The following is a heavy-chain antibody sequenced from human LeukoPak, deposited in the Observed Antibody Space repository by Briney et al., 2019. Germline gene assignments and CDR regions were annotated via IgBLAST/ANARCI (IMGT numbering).Heavy chain of an antibody. Sequence: PGGSLRLSCAASVFTSSSYSMNWVRQAPGEGLEWVSSISSSGSYIYYADSVKGRFTISRDYARNSLFLQMNSLRAEDTAVYYCARDLRYCSSASCSENGAFDIWGQGTMVTVSS. D-gene: IGHD2-2*01. CDR3: ARDLRYCSSASCSENGAFDI. CDR1: VFTSSSYS. J-gene: IGHJ3*02. CDR2: ISSSGSYI. V-gene: IGHV3-21*01.